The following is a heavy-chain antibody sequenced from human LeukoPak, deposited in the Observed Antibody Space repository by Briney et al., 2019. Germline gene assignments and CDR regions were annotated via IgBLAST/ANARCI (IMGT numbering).Heavy chain of an antibody. CDR2: ISAYNGNT. J-gene: IGHJ4*02. CDR3: ARDSATMVRGVNPGDY. D-gene: IGHD3-10*01. CDR1: AYSFNSYG. V-gene: IGHV1-18*01. Sequence: ASVKVSCKASAYSFNSYGISWVRQAPAQGREWMGWISAYNGNTNYAQKLQGRVTMTADTSKSTTYMELRSLRSDDTAVYYCARDSATMVRGVNPGDYWGQGTLVTVSS.